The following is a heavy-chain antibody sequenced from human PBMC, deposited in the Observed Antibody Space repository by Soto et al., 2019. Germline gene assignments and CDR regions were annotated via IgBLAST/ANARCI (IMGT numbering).Heavy chain of an antibody. Sequence: QVQLVQSGAEVKRPGASVKVSCRASGYVFNTYGLSWVRQAPGQGLEWMGWITAYSADTNYAQKFKGRVTMTRDTSTNTAYMELRSLRSDDTALYFCARDGSLAGNYEYWGQGTLVPVSS. J-gene: IGHJ4*02. V-gene: IGHV1-18*01. D-gene: IGHD4-4*01. CDR3: ARDGSLAGNYEY. CDR1: GYVFNTYG. CDR2: ITAYSADT.